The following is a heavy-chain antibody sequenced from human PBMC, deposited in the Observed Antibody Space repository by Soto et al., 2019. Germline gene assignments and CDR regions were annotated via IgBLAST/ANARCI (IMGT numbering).Heavy chain of an antibody. V-gene: IGHV3-33*01. CDR3: ARMGKLSPYDAFDI. J-gene: IGHJ3*02. D-gene: IGHD3-16*02. CDR2: IWYDGSNK. CDR1: GFTFSSYG. Sequence: QVQLVESGGGVVQPGRSLRLSCAASGFTFSSYGMHWVRQAPGKGLEWVAVIWYDGSNKYYADSVKGRFTISRDNSKNTLYLQMNSLRAEDTAVYYCARMGKLSPYDAFDIWGQGTMVTVSS.